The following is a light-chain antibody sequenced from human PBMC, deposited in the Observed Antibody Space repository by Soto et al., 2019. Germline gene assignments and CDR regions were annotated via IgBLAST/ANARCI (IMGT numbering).Light chain of an antibody. CDR3: GADHGSGSNFVSWV. V-gene: IGLV9-49*01. Sequence: QSVLTQPPSASASLGASVTLTCTLSSGYSNYKVDWYQQRPGEGPRFVMRVGTGGIVGSKGDGIPDRFSVLGSGLNRYLTIKNIQEEDESDYHCGADHGSGSNFVSWVFGGGTKLTVL. CDR1: SGYSNYK. CDR2: VGTGGIVG. J-gene: IGLJ3*02.